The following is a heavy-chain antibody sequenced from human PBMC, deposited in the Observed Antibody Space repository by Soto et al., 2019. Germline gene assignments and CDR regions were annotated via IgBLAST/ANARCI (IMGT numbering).Heavy chain of an antibody. CDR3: VREASREGYNSFDH. Sequence: NPSETLSLTCAVSGYSISSGFYWAWIRQPPGKGLESIGSVFHTGRTYDNPSLKSRVTISVDTSKNQFSLKLSSVTAADTAVYFCVREASREGYNSFDHWGQGILVTVSS. D-gene: IGHD5-12*01. CDR2: VFHTGRT. V-gene: IGHV4-38-2*02. CDR1: GYSISSGFY. J-gene: IGHJ4*02.